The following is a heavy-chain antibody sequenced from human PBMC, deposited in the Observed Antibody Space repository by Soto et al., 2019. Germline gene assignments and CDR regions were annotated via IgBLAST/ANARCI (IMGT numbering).Heavy chain of an antibody. J-gene: IGHJ4*02. CDR1: GYSFTSYW. D-gene: IGHD5-18*01. Sequence: GESLKISCKGSGYSFTSYWISWVRQMPGKGLEGRGRIDPSDSYTNYSASFQGHVTISPDKSIGTAALEWGRLKASGTARDYCASPRGDSYCFDYWGQGTLVTVSS. CDR3: ASPRGDSYCFDY. CDR2: IDPSDSYT. V-gene: IGHV5-10-1*01.